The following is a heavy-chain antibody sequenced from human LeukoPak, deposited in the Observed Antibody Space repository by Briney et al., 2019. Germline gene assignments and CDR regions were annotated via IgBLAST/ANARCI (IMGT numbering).Heavy chain of an antibody. CDR2: INEHGGDM. Sequence: GGSLRLSCAASGFTFSSYWISWVRQAPGKGQEWVANINEHGGDMYYVGSVKGRFTISRDNAKNSLYLQMNSLRADDTAVYYCARDLFTEGEDYWGQGTLVTVSS. J-gene: IGHJ4*02. CDR1: GFTFSSYW. CDR3: ARDLFTEGEDY. D-gene: IGHD3-16*01. V-gene: IGHV3-7*01.